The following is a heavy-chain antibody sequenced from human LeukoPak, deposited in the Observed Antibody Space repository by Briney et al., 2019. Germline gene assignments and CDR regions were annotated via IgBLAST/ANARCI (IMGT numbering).Heavy chain of an antibody. J-gene: IGHJ5*02. Sequence: GESLKISCKGSGYSFTSYWIGWVRQMPGKGLEWMGIIYPGDSDTRYSPSFQGQVTISADKSISTAYLQWSSLKASDTAMYYCARRAGPIAAADGRGNWFDPWGQGTLVTVSS. CDR1: GYSFTSYW. CDR3: ARRAGPIAAADGRGNWFDP. D-gene: IGHD6-13*01. CDR2: IYPGDSDT. V-gene: IGHV5-51*01.